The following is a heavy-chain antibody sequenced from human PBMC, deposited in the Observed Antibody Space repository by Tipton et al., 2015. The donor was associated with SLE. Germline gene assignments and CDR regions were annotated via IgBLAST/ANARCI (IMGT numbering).Heavy chain of an antibody. J-gene: IGHJ3*02. D-gene: IGHD3-10*01. CDR1: GYTFTSYG. CDR2: ISAYNGNT. Sequence: QLVQSGAEVKKPGASVKVSCKASGYTFTSYGISWVRQAPGQGLEWMGWISAYNGNTNYAQKLQGRVTMTTDTSTSTAYMELRSLRSDDTAVYYCARDYIYYYGSGRENAFDIWGQGTMVTVSS. V-gene: IGHV1-18*01. CDR3: ARDYIYYYGSGRENAFDI.